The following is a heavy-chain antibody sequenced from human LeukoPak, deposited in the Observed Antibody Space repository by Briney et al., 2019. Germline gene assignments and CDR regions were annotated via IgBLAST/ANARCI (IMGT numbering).Heavy chain of an antibody. Sequence: GGSLRLSCAASGFKFSDSCMSWVRQAPGKGPEWVANIKPDESEKHYVDSVKGRFTVSRDNRRNSLFLQMNSLRVEDTAVYYCATYKNWVAGDVWGQGTTVSVSS. D-gene: IGHD1-14*01. J-gene: IGHJ6*02. CDR3: ATYKNWVAGDV. V-gene: IGHV3-7*01. CDR1: GFKFSDSC. CDR2: IKPDESEK.